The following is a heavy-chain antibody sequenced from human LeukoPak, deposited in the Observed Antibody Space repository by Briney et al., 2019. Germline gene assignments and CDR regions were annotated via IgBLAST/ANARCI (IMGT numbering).Heavy chain of an antibody. D-gene: IGHD3-10*01. Sequence: SETLSLTCTVSGGSISSSSYYWGWIRQPPGKGLEWIGSIYYSGSTYYNPSLKSRLTISVDTYKNQFSLKLSSVTAADTAVYYCARAVYYGSGSYYHYYMDVWGKGTTVTVSS. J-gene: IGHJ6*03. CDR3: ARAVYYGSGSYYHYYMDV. CDR2: IYYSGST. V-gene: IGHV4-39*07. CDR1: GGSISSSSYY.